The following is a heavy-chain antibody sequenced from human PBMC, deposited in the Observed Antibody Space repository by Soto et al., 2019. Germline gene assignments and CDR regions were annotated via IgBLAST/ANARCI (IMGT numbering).Heavy chain of an antibody. CDR1: GFTFSSYA. J-gene: IGHJ6*02. CDR3: ARGYDFWSGYYYPYGMDV. CDR2: ISYDGSNK. V-gene: IGHV3-30-3*01. Sequence: QVQLVESGGGVVQPGRSLRLSCAASGFTFSSYAMHWVRQAPGKGLEWVAVISYDGSNKNYADSVKGRFTISRDNPKNTLYLQMNSLRAEDTAVYYCARGYDFWSGYYYPYGMDVWGQGTTVTVSS. D-gene: IGHD3-3*01.